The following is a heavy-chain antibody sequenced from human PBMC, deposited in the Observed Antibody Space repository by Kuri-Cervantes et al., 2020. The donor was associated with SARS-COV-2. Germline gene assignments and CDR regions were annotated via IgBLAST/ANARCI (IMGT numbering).Heavy chain of an antibody. CDR1: GFTFSYSW. D-gene: IGHD1-26*01. V-gene: IGHV3-NL1*01. Sequence: GGSLRLSCAASGFTFSYSWMGWVRQAPGKGLEWVSVIYSGGSSTYYADSVKGRFTISRDNSKNTLTLQMTSLRAEDTAVYYCVRNNGGRNYYFDYWGQGNLVTVSS. CDR2: IYSGGSST. J-gene: IGHJ4*02. CDR3: VRNNGGRNYYFDY.